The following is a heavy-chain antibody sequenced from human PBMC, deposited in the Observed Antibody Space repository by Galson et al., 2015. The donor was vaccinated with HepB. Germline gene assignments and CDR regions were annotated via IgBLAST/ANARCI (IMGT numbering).Heavy chain of an antibody. CDR1: GGTFSSYA. V-gene: IGHV1-69*04. CDR3: ARTSMIVVKALCAFDI. D-gene: IGHD3-22*01. CDR2: IIPILGIA. Sequence: SVKVSCKASGGTFSSYAISWVRQAPGQGLEWMGRIIPILGIANYAQKFQGRVTITADKSTSTAYMELSSLRSEDTAVYHCARTSMIVVKALCAFDIWGQGTMVTVSS. J-gene: IGHJ3*02.